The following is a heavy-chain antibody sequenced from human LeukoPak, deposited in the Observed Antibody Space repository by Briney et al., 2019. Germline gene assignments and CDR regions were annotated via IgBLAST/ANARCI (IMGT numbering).Heavy chain of an antibody. D-gene: IGHD2-2*02. CDR3: ARIIGYCSSTSCYTMGYYYYYMDV. CDR1: GGTFSSYA. J-gene: IGHJ6*03. V-gene: IGHV1-69*01. Sequence: SVKVSCKASGGTFSSYAISWVRQTPGQGLEWMGGIVPIFGTANYAQKFQGRVTITADESTSTDYMQLSSLRSEDTALYYCARIIGYCSSTSCYTMGYYYYYMDVWGKGTTVTVSS. CDR2: IVPIFGTA.